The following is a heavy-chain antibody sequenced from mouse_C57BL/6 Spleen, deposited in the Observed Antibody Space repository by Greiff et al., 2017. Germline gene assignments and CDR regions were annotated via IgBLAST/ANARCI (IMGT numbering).Heavy chain of an antibody. CDR2: INPSTGGT. D-gene: IGHD3-2*02. CDR3: ARSEAQATGAWFAY. Sequence: VQLQQSGPELVKPGASVKISCKASGYSFTGYYMNWVKQSPEKSLEWIGEINPSTGGTTYNQKFKAKATLTVDKSSSTAYMQLKRLTSEESAVYYCARSEAQATGAWFAYWGQGTLVTVSA. J-gene: IGHJ3*01. CDR1: GYSFTGYY. V-gene: IGHV1-42*01.